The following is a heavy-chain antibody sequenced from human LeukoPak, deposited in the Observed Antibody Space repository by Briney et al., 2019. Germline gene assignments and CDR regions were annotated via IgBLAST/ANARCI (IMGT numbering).Heavy chain of an antibody. CDR3: ARDLGSGSYYNGFDP. CDR2: INPNSGGT. Sequence: ASVKVSCKASGGTFSSYAISWVRQAPGQGLEWMGWINPNSGGTNYAQKFQGWVTMTRDTSISTAYMELSRLRSDDTAVYYCARDLGSGSYYNGFDPWGQGTLVTVSS. D-gene: IGHD3-10*01. CDR1: GGTFSSYA. J-gene: IGHJ5*02. V-gene: IGHV1-2*04.